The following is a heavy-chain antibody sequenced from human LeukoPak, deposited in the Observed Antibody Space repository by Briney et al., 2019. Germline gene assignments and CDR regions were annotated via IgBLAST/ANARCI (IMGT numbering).Heavy chain of an antibody. J-gene: IGHJ4*02. D-gene: IGHD6-13*01. CDR3: ARAGIAAAGTGRLDIDY. Sequence: ASVKVSCKAPGYTFTSYGISWVRQAPGQGLEWMGWISAYNGNTNYAQKLQGRVTMTTDTSTSTAYMELRSLRSDDTAVYYCARAGIAAAGTGRLDIDYWGQGTLVTVSS. CDR1: GYTFTSYG. CDR2: ISAYNGNT. V-gene: IGHV1-18*01.